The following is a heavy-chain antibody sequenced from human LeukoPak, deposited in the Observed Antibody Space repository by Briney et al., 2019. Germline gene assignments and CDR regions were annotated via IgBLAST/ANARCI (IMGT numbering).Heavy chain of an antibody. V-gene: IGHV3-33*01. CDR1: GFTFSSYG. J-gene: IGHJ4*02. D-gene: IGHD1-26*01. CDR3: ARKGYSGTYRHYFDY. Sequence: GGSLRLSCAASGFTFSSYGMHCVRQAPGKGLEWVAVMWPDGSDKYADSVKGRFTISRDNSKTTLYLEMNSLRADDTGLYYCARKGYSGTYRHYFDYWGQGSLVTVSS. CDR2: MWPDGSDK.